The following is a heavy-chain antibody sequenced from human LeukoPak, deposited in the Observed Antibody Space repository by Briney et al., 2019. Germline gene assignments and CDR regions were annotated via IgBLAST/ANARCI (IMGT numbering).Heavy chain of an antibody. CDR2: IYSTGYT. J-gene: IGHJ5*02. CDR3: ARGAVTTASNWFDP. D-gene: IGHD4-11*01. Sequence: PSETLSLTCAVSGDSISSGGHSWNWIRQPPGKGLEWIGNIYSTGYTRYNPSLKSRVAISLDTSRNQFSLRLNSVTAADTAVYFCARGAVTTASNWFDPWGQGTLVTVSS. V-gene: IGHV4-30-4*07. CDR1: GDSISSGGHS.